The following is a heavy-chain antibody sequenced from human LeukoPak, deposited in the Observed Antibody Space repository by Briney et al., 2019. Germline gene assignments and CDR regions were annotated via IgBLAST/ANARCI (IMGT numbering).Heavy chain of an antibody. CDR2: INPSGGGT. D-gene: IGHD4-17*01. CDR3: ARVMTTVTYDAFDI. CDR1: GYTFISYY. V-gene: IGHV1-46*01. J-gene: IGHJ3*02. Sequence: ASVTVSCRASGYTFISYYMHWVRQVPGQGLEWMGIINPSGGGTSYAQKFQGRVTMTRDTSTSTVFMDLSSLRSEDTAVYYCARVMTTVTYDAFDIWGQGTMVTVSS.